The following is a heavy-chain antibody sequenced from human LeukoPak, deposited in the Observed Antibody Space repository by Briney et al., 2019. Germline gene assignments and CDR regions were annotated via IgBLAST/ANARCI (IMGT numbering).Heavy chain of an antibody. D-gene: IGHD6-13*01. CDR2: IYISGST. V-gene: IGHV4-4*07. CDR3: ARDLPYSSSWDRLHY. J-gene: IGHJ4*02. CDR1: GGSISSYY. Sequence: SETLSLTCTVSGGSISSYYWSWIRQAAGKGLEWIGRIYISGSTNYNPSLKSRVTMSVDTSKNQFSLKLSSVTAADTAVYYCARDLPYSSSWDRLHYWGQGTLVTVSS.